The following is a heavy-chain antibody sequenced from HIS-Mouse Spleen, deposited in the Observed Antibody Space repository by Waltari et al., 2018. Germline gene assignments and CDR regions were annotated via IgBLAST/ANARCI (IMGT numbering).Heavy chain of an antibody. J-gene: IGHJ6*02. CDR2: INHSGST. D-gene: IGHD6-13*01. CDR1: GGSFSGYY. Sequence: QVQLQQWGAGLLKLSETLSLTCAVYGGSFSGYYWSWIRQPPGKGLEWIGEINHSGSTNYNPSLKSRVTISVDTSKNQFSLKLSSVTAADTAVYYCARGAGYSSSWYGYYYYGMDVWGQGTTVTVSS. V-gene: IGHV4-34*01. CDR3: ARGAGYSSSWYGYYYYGMDV.